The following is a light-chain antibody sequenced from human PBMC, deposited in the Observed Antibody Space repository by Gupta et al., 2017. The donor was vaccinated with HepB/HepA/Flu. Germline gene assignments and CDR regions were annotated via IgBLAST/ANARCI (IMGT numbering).Light chain of an antibody. CDR2: DAS. CDR3: QQRSNWPQYT. V-gene: IGKV3-11*01. Sequence: EIVLTQSPATLSLSPGERATLSCRASQSVSSYLAWYKQKPGQAPRLLIYDASNRDTGIPARFSGSGYGTDFTLTISSREPEDFAVYYCQQRSNWPQYTFGQGTKLEIK. CDR1: QSVSSY. J-gene: IGKJ2*01.